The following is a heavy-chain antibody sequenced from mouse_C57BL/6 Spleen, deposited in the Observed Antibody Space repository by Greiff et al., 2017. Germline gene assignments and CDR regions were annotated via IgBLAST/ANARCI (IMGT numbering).Heavy chain of an antibody. CDR3: ARFDYGSSFYAMDY. CDR2: IYPRSGNT. Sequence: QVQLKESGAELARPGASVKLSCKASGYTFTSYGISWVKQRTGQGLEWIGEIYPRSGNTYYNEKFKGKATLTADKSSSTAYMELRSLTSEASAVYFCARFDYGSSFYAMDYWGQGTSVTVSS. J-gene: IGHJ4*01. CDR1: GYTFTSYG. V-gene: IGHV1-81*01. D-gene: IGHD1-1*01.